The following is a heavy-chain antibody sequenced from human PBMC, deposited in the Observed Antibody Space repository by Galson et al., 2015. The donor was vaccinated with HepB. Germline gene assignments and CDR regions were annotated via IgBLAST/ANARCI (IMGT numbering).Heavy chain of an antibody. V-gene: IGHV3-30*04. CDR1: GFSFSNYY. D-gene: IGHD3-16*01. Sequence: SLRLSCAASGFSFSNYYIHWVRQAPGKGPEWVADSVKGRFTISRDTSKNTLYLQIKSLRAEDTAVYYCARARGQLLKYYYYPMDVWGQGTTVTVSS. CDR3: ARARGQLLKYYYYPMDV. J-gene: IGHJ6*02.